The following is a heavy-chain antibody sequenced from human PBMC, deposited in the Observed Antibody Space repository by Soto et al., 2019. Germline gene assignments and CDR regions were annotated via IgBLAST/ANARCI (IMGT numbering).Heavy chain of an antibody. J-gene: IGHJ4*02. CDR3: AKRTDSSGYSYCFDY. CDR2: ISGSGGST. V-gene: IGHV3-23*01. Sequence: PGGSLRLSCAASGFTFSSYAMSWVRQAPGKGLEWVSAISGSGGSTYYADSVKGRFTISRDNSKNTLYLQMNSLRAEDTAVYYCAKRTDSSGYSYCFDYWGQGTLVTVSS. D-gene: IGHD3-22*01. CDR1: GFTFSSYA.